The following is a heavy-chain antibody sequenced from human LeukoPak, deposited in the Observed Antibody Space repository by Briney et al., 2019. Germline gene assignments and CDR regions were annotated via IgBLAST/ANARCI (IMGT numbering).Heavy chain of an antibody. Sequence: PGGSLRLSSAASGXTFSDYYMSWIRQAPGKGLERVSYISSSSSYTNYADSVKGRFTISKDNAKNSLYLQMNSLRVEDTAVYYCARTFSSTSWSYYFDYWGQGTLVTVSS. J-gene: IGHJ4*02. CDR2: ISSSSSYT. CDR3: ARTFSSTSWSYYFDY. CDR1: GXTFSDYY. V-gene: IGHV3-11*03. D-gene: IGHD2-2*01.